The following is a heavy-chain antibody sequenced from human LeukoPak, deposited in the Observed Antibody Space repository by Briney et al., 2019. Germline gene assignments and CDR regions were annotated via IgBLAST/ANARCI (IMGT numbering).Heavy chain of an antibody. CDR3: AGIVVVAATGTGQDYYYMDV. CDR2: IDWDDDK. D-gene: IGHD2-15*01. J-gene: IGHJ6*03. Sequence: SGPTLVNPTQTLTLTCTFSGFSLSTSGMRVSWIRQPPGKALEWLARIDWDDDKFYSTSLKTRLTISKDTSKNQVVLTMTNMDPVDTATYYCAGIVVVAATGTGQDYYYMDVWGKGTTVTVSS. CDR1: GFSLSTSGMR. V-gene: IGHV2-70*04.